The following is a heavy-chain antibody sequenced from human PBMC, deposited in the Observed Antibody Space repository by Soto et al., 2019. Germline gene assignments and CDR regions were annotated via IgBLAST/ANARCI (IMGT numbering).Heavy chain of an antibody. V-gene: IGHV1-18*01. CDR1: GYTFTSYG. D-gene: IGHD4-17*01. CDR3: ARDIEGEYGDYGSHYYYGMDV. Sequence: ASVKVSCKASGYTFTSYGISWVRQAPGQGLEWMGWISAYNGNTNYAQKLQGRVTMTTDTSTSTAYMELRSLRSDDTAVYYCARDIEGEYGDYGSHYYYGMDVWGQGTTVTVSS. CDR2: ISAYNGNT. J-gene: IGHJ6*02.